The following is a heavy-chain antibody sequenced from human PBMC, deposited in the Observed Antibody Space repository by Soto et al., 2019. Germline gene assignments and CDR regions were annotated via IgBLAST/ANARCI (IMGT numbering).Heavy chain of an antibody. CDR1: GGSISSYY. CDR2: IYYSGST. Sequence: TSETLSLTCTVSGGSISSYYWSWIRQPPGKGLEWIGYIYYSGSTNYNPSLKSRVTISVDTSKNQFSLKLSSVTAADTAVYYCARFHYYYGMDVWGQGXTVTVYS. V-gene: IGHV4-59*01. CDR3: ARFHYYYGMDV. J-gene: IGHJ6*02.